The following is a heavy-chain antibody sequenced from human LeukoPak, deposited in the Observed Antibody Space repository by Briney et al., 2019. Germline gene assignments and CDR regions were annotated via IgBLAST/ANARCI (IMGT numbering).Heavy chain of an antibody. J-gene: IGHJ4*02. D-gene: IGHD4-17*01. CDR3: ARSGIYGDYGIYFDY. Sequence: SETLSLPCTVPGDSLSSYYWSWIRQPPGKGLEWIGYIRYSGSTKYNPSPKSRVTISADTSKKQFSLKLSSVTAADTAVYYCARSGIYGDYGIYFDYCGRGTLVTVSS. CDR1: GDSLSSYY. V-gene: IGHV4-59*01. CDR2: IRYSGST.